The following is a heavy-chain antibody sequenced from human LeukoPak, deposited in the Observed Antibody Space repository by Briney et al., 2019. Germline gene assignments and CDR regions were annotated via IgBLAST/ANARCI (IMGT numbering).Heavy chain of an antibody. CDR2: IIPIFGTA. J-gene: IGHJ3*02. CDR3: ARDGGGAPDDAFDI. Sequence: GASVKVSCKASVGTFSSYAISWVRQAPGQGLEWMGRIIPIFGTANYAQKFQGRVTITTDESTSTAYMELSSLRSEDTAVYYCARDGGGAPDDAFDIWGQGTMVTVSS. CDR1: VGTFSSYA. V-gene: IGHV1-69*05. D-gene: IGHD2-21*01.